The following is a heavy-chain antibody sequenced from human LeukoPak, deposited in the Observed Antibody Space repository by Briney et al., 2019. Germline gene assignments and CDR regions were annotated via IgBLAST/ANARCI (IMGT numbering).Heavy chain of an antibody. CDR3: ARLPPPKDGGRLWFGELRLEGDV. J-gene: IGHJ6*04. D-gene: IGHD3-10*01. Sequence: SETLSLTCTVSGGSISSYYWSWIRQPPGKGLEWIGYIYYSGSTNYNPSLKSRVTISVDTSKNQFSLKLSSVTAADTAVYYCARLPPPKDGGRLWFGELRLEGDVWGKGTTVTISS. CDR2: IYYSGST. V-gene: IGHV4-59*01. CDR1: GGSISSYY.